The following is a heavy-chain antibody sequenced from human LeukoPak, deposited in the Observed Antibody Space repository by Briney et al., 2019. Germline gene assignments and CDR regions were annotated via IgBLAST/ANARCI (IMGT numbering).Heavy chain of an antibody. CDR2: IYSGGST. CDR1: GFTVSSNY. V-gene: IGHV3-53*01. J-gene: IGHJ4*02. D-gene: IGHD3-22*01. Sequence: GGSLRLSGAASGFTVSSNYMSWVRQAPGKGLEWVSVIYSGGSTYYADSVKGRFTISRDNSKNTLYLQMNSLRAEDTAVYYCARGPRLSRVLNSSGYFSLPDYWGQGTLVTVSS. CDR3: ARGPRLSRVLNSSGYFSLPDY.